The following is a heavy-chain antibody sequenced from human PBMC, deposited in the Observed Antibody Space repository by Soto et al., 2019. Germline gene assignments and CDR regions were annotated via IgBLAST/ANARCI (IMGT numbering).Heavy chain of an antibody. CDR3: ARALPHNYYDSSGYRAPFDY. CDR2: INPNSGGT. V-gene: IGHV1-2*04. D-gene: IGHD3-22*01. CDR1: GYTFTGYY. J-gene: IGHJ4*02. Sequence: GASVKVSCKASGYTFTGYYMHCVRQAPGQGLEWMGWINPNSGGTNYAQKFQGWVTMTRDTSISTAYMELSRLRSDDTAVYYCARALPHNYYDSSGYRAPFDYWGQGTLVTVSS.